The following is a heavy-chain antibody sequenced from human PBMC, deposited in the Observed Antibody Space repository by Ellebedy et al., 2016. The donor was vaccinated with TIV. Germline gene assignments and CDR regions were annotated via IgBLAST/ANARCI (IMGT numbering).Heavy chain of an antibody. V-gene: IGHV4-59*01. CDR3: ARATIPSAAAGSAFDI. Sequence: SENLSLTXTVSGGSISYNYWSWIRQPPGKGLEWIGYIYYDGQTSYNPPLRSRATISVDTSKNHFSLKMTSVSAADTAVYYCARATIPSAAAGSAFDIWGQGTMVTVSS. D-gene: IGHD6-13*01. CDR1: GGSISYNY. J-gene: IGHJ3*02. CDR2: IYYDGQT.